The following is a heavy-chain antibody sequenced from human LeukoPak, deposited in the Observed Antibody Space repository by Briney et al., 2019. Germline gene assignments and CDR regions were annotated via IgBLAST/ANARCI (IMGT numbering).Heavy chain of an antibody. D-gene: IGHD1-7*01. CDR2: IYHSGST. CDR3: ARVQSEALGTANWFDP. V-gene: IGHV4-38-2*01. J-gene: IGHJ5*02. CDR1: GYSISSGYY. Sequence: PSETLSLTCAVSGYSISSGYYWGWIRQPPGKGLEWIGSIYHSGSTYYNPSLKSRVTISVDTSKNQFSLKLSSVTATDTAVYYCARVQSEALGTANWFDPWGQGTLVTVSS.